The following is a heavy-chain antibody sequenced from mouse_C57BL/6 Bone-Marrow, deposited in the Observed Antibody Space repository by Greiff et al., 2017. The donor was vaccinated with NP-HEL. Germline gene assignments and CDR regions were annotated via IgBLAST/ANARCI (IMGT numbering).Heavy chain of an antibody. CDR3: ARDPDYYGSSFMDY. J-gene: IGHJ4*01. CDR1: GFTFSSYA. Sequence: EVMLVESGGGLVKPGGSLKLSCAASGFTFSSYAMSWVRQTPEKRLEWVATISVGGSYTYNLDNVKGRFTISRTNAKNNLNLQMSHLKSEDTAMYYCARDPDYYGSSFMDYWGQGTSVTVSS. CDR2: ISVGGSYT. V-gene: IGHV5-4*01. D-gene: IGHD1-1*01.